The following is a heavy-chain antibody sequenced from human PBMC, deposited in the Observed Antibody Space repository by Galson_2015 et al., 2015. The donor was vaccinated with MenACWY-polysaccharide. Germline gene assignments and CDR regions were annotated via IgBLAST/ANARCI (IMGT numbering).Heavy chain of an antibody. J-gene: IGHJ4*02. CDR2: IYYSGST. V-gene: IGHV4-39*01. Sequence: SETLSLTCTVSGGSISSSSYYWGWIRQPPGKGLEWIGSIYYSGSTYYNPSLKSRVTISVDTSKNQFSLKLSSVTAADTAVYYCARRTSYYYDSSGYSWWGQGTLVTVSS. CDR3: ARRTSYYYDSSGYSW. CDR1: GGSISSSSYY. D-gene: IGHD3-22*01.